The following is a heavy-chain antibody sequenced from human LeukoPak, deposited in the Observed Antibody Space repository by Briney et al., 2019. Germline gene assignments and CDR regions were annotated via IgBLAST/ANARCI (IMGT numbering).Heavy chain of an antibody. J-gene: IGHJ5*02. D-gene: IGHD3-3*01. CDR2: INHSGST. Sequence: SETLSLTCAVYGGSFSGYYWSWIRQPPGKGLEWIGEINHSGSTNYNPSLKSRVTISVDTSKNQFSLKLSSVTAADTAVYYCARVASGYYDFWSGYSNNWFDPWGQGTLVTVSS. CDR3: ARVASGYYDFWSGYSNNWFDP. V-gene: IGHV4-34*01. CDR1: GGSFSGYY.